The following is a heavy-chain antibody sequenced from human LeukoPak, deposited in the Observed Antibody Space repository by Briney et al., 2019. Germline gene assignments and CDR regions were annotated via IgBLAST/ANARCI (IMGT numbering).Heavy chain of an antibody. Sequence: ASVKVSCKASGGTFSSYAISWVRQAPGQGLEWMGGIIPIFGTANYAQKFQGRVTITADESTSTAYMELSSLRSEDTAVYYCARFRRVEMASYHFDYWGQGTLVTVSS. D-gene: IGHD5-24*01. CDR1: GGTFSSYA. CDR3: ARFRRVEMASYHFDY. J-gene: IGHJ4*02. CDR2: IIPIFGTA. V-gene: IGHV1-69*01.